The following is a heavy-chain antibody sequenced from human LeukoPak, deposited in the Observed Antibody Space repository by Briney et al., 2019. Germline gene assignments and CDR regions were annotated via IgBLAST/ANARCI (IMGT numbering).Heavy chain of an antibody. Sequence: PSETLSLTCTVSGGSISSSSYYWSWIRQPPGKGLEWIGYIYYSGSTNYNPSLKSRVTISVDTSKNQFSLKLSSVTAADTAVYYCARGDYDSSGYYPVWGQGTLVTVSS. CDR3: ARGDYDSSGYYPV. CDR2: IYYSGST. D-gene: IGHD3-22*01. J-gene: IGHJ4*02. CDR1: GGSISSSSYY. V-gene: IGHV4-61*01.